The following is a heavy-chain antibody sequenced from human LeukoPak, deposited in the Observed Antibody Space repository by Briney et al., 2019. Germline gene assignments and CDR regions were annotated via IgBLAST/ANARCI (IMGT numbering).Heavy chain of an antibody. Sequence: PSETLSLTCAVYGGSFSGYYWSWIRQPTGKGLEWIGEINHSGSTNYNPSLKSRVTISVDTSKNQFSLKLSSVTAADTAVYYCAGGLGGGPPRTDYWGQGTLATVSS. CDR2: INHSGST. D-gene: IGHD2-15*01. V-gene: IGHV4-34*01. J-gene: IGHJ4*02. CDR1: GGSFSGYY. CDR3: AGGLGGGPPRTDY.